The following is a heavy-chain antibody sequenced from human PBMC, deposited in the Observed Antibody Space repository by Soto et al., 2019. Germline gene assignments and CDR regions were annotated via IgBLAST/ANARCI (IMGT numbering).Heavy chain of an antibody. CDR2: ISAYNGNT. J-gene: IGHJ4*02. V-gene: IGHV1-18*01. Sequence: ASVKGSCKASGYTFTSYGISWLRQAPGQGLEWMGWISAYNGNTNYAQKLQGRVTMTTDTSTSTAYMELRSLRSDDTAVYYCARETEEYYFDYWGQGTLVTVSS. CDR3: ARETEEYYFDY. CDR1: GYTFTSYG.